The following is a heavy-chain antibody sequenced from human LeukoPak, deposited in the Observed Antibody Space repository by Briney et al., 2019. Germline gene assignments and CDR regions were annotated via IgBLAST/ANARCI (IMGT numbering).Heavy chain of an antibody. Sequence: GGSLRLSCAASGLTVNNNYMTWVRQTPGKGLEWVSVIYSGGNTYYADSVKGRFTISRDNSKNTVYLQMNSLRTEDTAVYYCARAVPIRATPRYFDYWGQGTLVTVSS. CDR1: GLTVNNNY. V-gene: IGHV3-53*01. CDR2: IYSGGNT. D-gene: IGHD6-19*01. CDR3: ARAVPIRATPRYFDY. J-gene: IGHJ4*02.